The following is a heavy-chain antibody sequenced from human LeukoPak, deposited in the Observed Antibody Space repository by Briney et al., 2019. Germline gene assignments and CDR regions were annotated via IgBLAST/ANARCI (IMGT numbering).Heavy chain of an antibody. CDR2: IRSKANSYAT. CDR1: GFTFSGSA. Sequence: GSLKLSCAASGFTFSGSAMHWVRQASGKGPEWVGRIRSKANSYATAYAASVKGRFTISRDDSKNTAYLQMNSLKTEDTAVYYCSSEGGDSEDYWGQGTLVTVSS. D-gene: IGHD2-21*02. CDR3: SSEGGDSEDY. J-gene: IGHJ4*02. V-gene: IGHV3-73*01.